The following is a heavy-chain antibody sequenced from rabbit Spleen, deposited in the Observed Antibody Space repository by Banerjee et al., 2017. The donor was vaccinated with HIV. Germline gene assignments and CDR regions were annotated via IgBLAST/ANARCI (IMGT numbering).Heavy chain of an antibody. CDR1: GVSFSSYYY. CDR3: ARDSGSSFSSYGMDL. D-gene: IGHD8-1*01. V-gene: IGHV1S40*01. CDR2: IDTGNSGFT. J-gene: IGHJ6*01. Sequence: QSLEESGGDLVKPGASLTLTCTASGVSFSSYYYMCWVRQAPGKGLEWIACIDTGNSGFTYFASWAKGRFTIPKSSSTTVTLQMPSLTAADTATYFCARDSGSSFSSYGMDLWGPGTLVTVS.